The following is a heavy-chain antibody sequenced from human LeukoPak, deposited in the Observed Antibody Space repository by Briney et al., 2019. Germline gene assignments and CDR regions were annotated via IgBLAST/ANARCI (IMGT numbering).Heavy chain of an antibody. CDR1: GSSFTSYW. CDR2: IYPGDSDT. Sequence: GESLKISCKGSGSSFTSYWIGWVRQMPGKGLEWMGIIYPGDSDTRYSPSFQGQVTISADKSISTAYLQWSSLKASDTAMYYCARHVLPYSSSWHGDWYFDLWGRGTLVTVSS. J-gene: IGHJ2*01. CDR3: ARHVLPYSSSWHGDWYFDL. D-gene: IGHD6-13*01. V-gene: IGHV5-51*01.